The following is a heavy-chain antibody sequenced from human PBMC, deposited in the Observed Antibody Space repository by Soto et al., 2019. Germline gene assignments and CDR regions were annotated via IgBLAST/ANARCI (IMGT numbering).Heavy chain of an antibody. J-gene: IGHJ4*02. D-gene: IGHD2-2*01. CDR2: IYWDDDK. V-gene: IGHV2-5*02. CDR1: GVSLSTSGVG. Sequence: QITLKESGPTLVKPTQTLTLTCTFSGVSLSTSGVGVGWIRQPPGKALEWLALIYWDDDKRYSPSLKSRLTITKDTSKNQVVRTMTDMDPVDTATNYCAHRPGFCRSTSCYAVHYFDHWGQELLLTVSS. CDR3: AHRPGFCRSTSCYAVHYFDH.